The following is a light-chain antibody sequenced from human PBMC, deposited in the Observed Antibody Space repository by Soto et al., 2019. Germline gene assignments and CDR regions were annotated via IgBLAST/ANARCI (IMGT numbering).Light chain of an antibody. J-gene: IGLJ1*01. CDR1: SSDVGGYNY. CDR2: DAS. CDR3: SSYTSSGTYV. Sequence: QSALAQPASVSGSPGQSITISCTGTSSDVGGYNYVSWYQQHPGKAPKLMIYDASNRPSGVSNRFSGSKSGNTASLTISGLQAEDEADYFCSSYTSSGTYVSGTGTKVPVL. V-gene: IGLV2-14*01.